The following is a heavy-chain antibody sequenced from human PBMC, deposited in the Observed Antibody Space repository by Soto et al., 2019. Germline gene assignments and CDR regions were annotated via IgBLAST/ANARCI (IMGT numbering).Heavy chain of an antibody. CDR2: ISGSGGST. V-gene: IGHV3-23*01. CDR3: ATAPLLNPRIAAPLPPTYYYGMDV. D-gene: IGHD6-6*01. Sequence: EVQLLESGGGLVQPGGSLRLSCAASGFTFSSYAMSWVRQAPGKGLEWVSAISGSGGSTYYADSVKGRFTISRDNSKNTLYLQMNSLRAEDTAVYYCATAPLLNPRIAAPLPPTYYYGMDVWGQGTTVTVSS. CDR1: GFTFSSYA. J-gene: IGHJ6*02.